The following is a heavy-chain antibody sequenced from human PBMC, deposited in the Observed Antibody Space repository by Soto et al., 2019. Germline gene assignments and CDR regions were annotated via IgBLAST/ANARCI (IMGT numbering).Heavy chain of an antibody. CDR3: AKDKMEQWLVGGYFDY. CDR2: ITGPGGST. D-gene: IGHD6-19*01. V-gene: IGHV3-23*01. CDR1: GFTFSNCA. J-gene: IGHJ4*02. Sequence: EVQLLESGGGLVQPGGSLRLSCATSGFTFSNCAMSWVRQAPGKGLQWVSAITGPGGSTYYADSVKGRFTISRDNSKNKLYLQMNSLRSEDTAIYYCAKDKMEQWLVGGYFDYWGQGALVTVSS.